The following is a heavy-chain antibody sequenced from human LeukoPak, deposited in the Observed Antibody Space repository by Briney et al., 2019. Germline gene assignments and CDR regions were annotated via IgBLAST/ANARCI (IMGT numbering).Heavy chain of an antibody. V-gene: IGHV3-48*03. J-gene: IGHJ6*02. CDR1: GFTFSSYG. D-gene: IGHD3-9*01. CDR2: ISDSGAVM. Sequence: PGGSLRLSCAASGFTFSSYGMNWVRQAPGKGLEWVSYISDSGAVMYSADSVKGRFTISRDSAKDSLFLRMNSLRAEDTAVYYCARETIRGYYYYGMDVWGQGTTVTVSS. CDR3: ARETIRGYYYYGMDV.